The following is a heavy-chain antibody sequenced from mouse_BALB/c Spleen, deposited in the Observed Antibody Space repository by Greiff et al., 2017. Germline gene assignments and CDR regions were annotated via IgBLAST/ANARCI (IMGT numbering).Heavy chain of an antibody. Sequence: VQLQQSGPELVKPGASVKMSCKASGYTFTDYVISWVKQRTGQGLEWIGEIYPGSGSTYYNEKFKGKATLTADKSSNTAYMQLSSLTSEDSAVYFCARHYRYGFAYWGQGTLVTVSA. J-gene: IGHJ3*01. V-gene: IGHV1-77*01. CDR3: ARHYRYGFAY. D-gene: IGHD2-14*01. CDR1: GYTFTDYV. CDR2: IYPGSGST.